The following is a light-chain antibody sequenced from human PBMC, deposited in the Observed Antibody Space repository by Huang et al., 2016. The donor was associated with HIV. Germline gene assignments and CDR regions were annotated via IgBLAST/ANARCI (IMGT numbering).Light chain of an antibody. V-gene: IGKV3-15*01. CDR3: QQYNYWPYT. CDR2: GAS. J-gene: IGKJ2*01. Sequence: EIVMTQSPATLSVFPGERATLSCRASQSFNSNLAWYQQKPGQAPRLLIYGASARATGIPARFSGSGSGTDFTLTISSLQSEDFALYYCQQYNYWPYTFGQGTKLEIK. CDR1: QSFNSN.